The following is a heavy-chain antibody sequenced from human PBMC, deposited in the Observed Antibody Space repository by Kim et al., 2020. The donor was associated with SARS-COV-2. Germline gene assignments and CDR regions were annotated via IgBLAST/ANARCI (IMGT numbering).Heavy chain of an antibody. CDR3: ERDMLRGAHDYFDY. Sequence: GGSLRLSCAASGFTFSNYAMHWVRQAPGKGLEWVAVISYDAKVQYYADSVRGRFTISRDESKNTLYLQMNSLRAEDTAVYYCERDMLRGAHDYFDYWGQG. J-gene: IGHJ4*02. V-gene: IGHV3-30*03. CDR2: ISYDAKVQ. D-gene: IGHD3-10*01. CDR1: GFTFSNYA.